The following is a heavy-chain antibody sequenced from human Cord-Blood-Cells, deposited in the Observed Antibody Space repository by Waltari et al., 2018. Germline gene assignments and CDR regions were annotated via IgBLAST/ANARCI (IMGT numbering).Heavy chain of an antibody. CDR3: ARGYSSSWYFDY. CDR1: GGTFSSYA. Sequence: QVQLVQSGAEVKKPGSSVKVSCKASGGTFSSYAISLVRQAPGQGLEWMGGIIHIFGTANYAQKFQGRVTITADKSTSTAYRELSSLRSEDTAVYYCARGYSSSWYFDYWGQGTLVTVSS. D-gene: IGHD6-13*01. CDR2: IIHIFGTA. V-gene: IGHV1-69*06. J-gene: IGHJ4*02.